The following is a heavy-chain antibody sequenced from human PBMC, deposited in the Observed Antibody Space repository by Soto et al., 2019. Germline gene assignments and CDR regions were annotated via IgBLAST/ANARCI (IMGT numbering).Heavy chain of an antibody. CDR3: AKDLAYHQQQLAPGYFDY. CDR2: ISGSGGST. V-gene: IGHV3-23*01. Sequence: GGSLRLSCAASGFTFSSYAMSWVRQAPGKGLEWVSAISGSGGSTYYADSVKGRFTISRDNSKNTLYLQMNSLRAEDTAVYYCAKDLAYHQQQLAPGYFDYWGQGTLVTVSS. CDR1: GFTFSSYA. D-gene: IGHD6-13*01. J-gene: IGHJ4*02.